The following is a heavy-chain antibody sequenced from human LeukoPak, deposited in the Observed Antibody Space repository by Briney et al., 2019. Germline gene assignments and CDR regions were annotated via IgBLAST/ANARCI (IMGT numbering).Heavy chain of an antibody. CDR2: IYYSGST. Sequence: IFSGHWMNWVRQHPGKGLEWIAYIYYSGSTYYNPSLKSRVTISVDTSKNQFSLKLSSVTAADTAVYYCARGSGWWFDYWGQGTLVTVSS. CDR3: ARGSGWWFDY. D-gene: IGHD6-19*01. CDR1: IFSGHW. V-gene: IGHV4-31*02. J-gene: IGHJ4*02.